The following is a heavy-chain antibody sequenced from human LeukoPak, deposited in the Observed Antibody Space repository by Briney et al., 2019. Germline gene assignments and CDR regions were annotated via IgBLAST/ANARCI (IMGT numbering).Heavy chain of an antibody. CDR1: GGSISSSSYY. CDR3: ARMETTVTFDY. V-gene: IGHV4-39*07. CDR2: IYYSGST. Sequence: SETLSLTCTVSGGSISSSSYYWGWIRQPPGKGLEWIGSIYYSGSTYYNPSLKSRVTISVDTSKNQFSLKLSSVTAADTAVYYCARMETTVTFDYWGQGTLVTVSS. J-gene: IGHJ4*02. D-gene: IGHD4-17*01.